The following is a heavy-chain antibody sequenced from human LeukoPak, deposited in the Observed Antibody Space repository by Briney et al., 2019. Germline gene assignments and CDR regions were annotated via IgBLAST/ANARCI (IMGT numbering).Heavy chain of an antibody. CDR2: INPNSGGT. V-gene: IGHV1-2*02. Sequence: GASVKVSCKASGYTFTGYYMHWVRQAPGQGLEWMGWINPNSGGTNYAQKFQGRVTMTRDTSISTAYMELSSLTSDDTAVYYCAEVLVAATHYLDSWGQGTLVTVSS. D-gene: IGHD2-15*01. J-gene: IGHJ4*02. CDR3: AEVLVAATHYLDS. CDR1: GYTFTGYY.